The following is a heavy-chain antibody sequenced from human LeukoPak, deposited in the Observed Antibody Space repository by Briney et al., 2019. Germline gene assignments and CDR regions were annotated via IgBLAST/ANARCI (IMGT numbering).Heavy chain of an antibody. CDR3: ARLSYGSGSYYQAALDY. CDR1: GGSVSSGSYY. V-gene: IGHV4-61*01. D-gene: IGHD3-10*01. Sequence: SETLSLTCTVSGGSVSSGSYYRSWIRQPPGKGLEWIGYIYYSGSTNYNPSLKSRVTISVDTSKNQFSLKLSSVTAADTAVYYCARLSYGSGSYYQAALDYWGQGTLVTVSS. CDR2: IYYSGST. J-gene: IGHJ4*02.